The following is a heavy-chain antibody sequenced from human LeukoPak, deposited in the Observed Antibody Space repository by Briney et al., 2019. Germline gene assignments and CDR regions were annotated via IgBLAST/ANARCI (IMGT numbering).Heavy chain of an antibody. V-gene: IGHV4-34*01. D-gene: IGHD3-16*01. CDR3: ARGLLGFLLAP. CDR1: GGSLSGYY. J-gene: IGHJ5*02. CDR2: INHSGST. Sequence: SETLSLTCAVYGGSLSGYYWSWIRQPPGKGLEWIGEINHSGSTNYNPSLKSRVTISVDTSKNQFSLKLSSVTAADTAVYYCARGLLGFLLAPWGQGTLVTVSS.